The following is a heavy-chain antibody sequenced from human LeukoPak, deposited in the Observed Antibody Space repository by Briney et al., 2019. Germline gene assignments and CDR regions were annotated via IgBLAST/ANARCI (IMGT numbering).Heavy chain of an antibody. CDR3: ARGGVVVSPFDY. CDR2: IIPTFGTA. J-gene: IGHJ4*02. CDR1: GGTLSSYA. D-gene: IGHD3-22*01. Sequence: SVKVSCKASGGTLSSYAISWVRQAPGQGLEWMGGIIPTFGTANYAQKFQGRVTITADKSTSTAYMELSSLRSEDTAVYYCARGGVVVSPFDYWGQGTLVTVSS. V-gene: IGHV1-69*06.